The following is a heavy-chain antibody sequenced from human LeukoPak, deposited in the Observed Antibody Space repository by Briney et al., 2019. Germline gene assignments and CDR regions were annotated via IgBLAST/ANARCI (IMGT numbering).Heavy chain of an antibody. CDR1: RFTLSSYW. Sequence: PGGSLRLSCAASRFTLSSYWMHWVRQAPGKGLVWVSRINTDGSSTYYADSVKGRFTISRDNAMNTLYLQMNNLRAEDTAVYYCASRTGVYWGQGTLVSVSS. V-gene: IGHV3-74*01. CDR2: INTDGSST. D-gene: IGHD1-14*01. CDR3: ASRTGVY. J-gene: IGHJ4*02.